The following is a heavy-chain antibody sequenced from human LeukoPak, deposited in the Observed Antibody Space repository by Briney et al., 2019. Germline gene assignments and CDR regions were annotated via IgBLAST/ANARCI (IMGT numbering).Heavy chain of an antibody. J-gene: IGHJ4*02. CDR3: ARAPGNDYSTVYY. D-gene: IGHD4-11*01. Sequence: ASVKLSCKASGYTFTDYYIHWVRQAPGQGLEWMGWINPYRGATTYAQKFQDRVTMTRDTSISTAYMELSRLTSDDTAVYYCARAPGNDYSTVYYWGLGTLVTVSS. CDR2: INPYRGAT. CDR1: GYTFTDYY. V-gene: IGHV1-2*02.